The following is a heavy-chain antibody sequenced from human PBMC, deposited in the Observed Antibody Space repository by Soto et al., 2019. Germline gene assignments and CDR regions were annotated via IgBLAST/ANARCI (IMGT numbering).Heavy chain of an antibody. V-gene: IGHV3-64*02. D-gene: IGHD2-21*01. CDR3: ARNCFDFNGPFGGMDV. CDR1: GFTFSNYA. CDR2: IKSNGGST. Sequence: HPGGSLRLSCAASGFTFSNYAMHWVRQAPGKGLEYVSGIKSNGGSTYYADSVKGRFTISRDNSKNTLYLQMGSLRLEDMAVYYCARNCFDFNGPFGGMDVWGQGTTVTVSS. J-gene: IGHJ6*02.